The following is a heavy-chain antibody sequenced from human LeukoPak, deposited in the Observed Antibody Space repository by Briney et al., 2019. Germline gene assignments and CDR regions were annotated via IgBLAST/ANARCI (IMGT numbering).Heavy chain of an antibody. Sequence: GGSLRLSCAASGFTFDDYAMHWVRQAPGKGLEWVSGISWNSGSIDYADSVKGRFTISRDNAKNSLYLQMNSLRAEDTALYYCAKDGNYDYVWGSYRRFAYFDYWGQGTLVTVSS. CDR2: ISWNSGSI. J-gene: IGHJ4*02. V-gene: IGHV3-9*01. CDR1: GFTFDDYA. D-gene: IGHD3-16*02. CDR3: AKDGNYDYVWGSYRRFAYFDY.